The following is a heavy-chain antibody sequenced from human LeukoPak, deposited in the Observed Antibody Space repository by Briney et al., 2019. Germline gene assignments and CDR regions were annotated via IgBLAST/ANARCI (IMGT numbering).Heavy chain of an antibody. J-gene: IGHJ4*02. CDR2: IKQDGSEK. CDR3: ARVRVAVAAPYYFDY. V-gene: IGHV3-7*01. Sequence: PGRSLRLSCTASGFTFSNYWMSWVRQAPGKGLEWVANIKQDGSEKYYVDSVKGRFTISRDNAKNSLYLQMNSLRAEDTAVYYCARVRVAVAAPYYFDYWGQGTLVTVSS. CDR1: GFTFSNYW. D-gene: IGHD6-19*01.